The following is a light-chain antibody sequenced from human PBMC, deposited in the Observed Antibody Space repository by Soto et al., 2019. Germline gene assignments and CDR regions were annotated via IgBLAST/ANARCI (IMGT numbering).Light chain of an antibody. CDR2: SND. CDR3: AAWDDSLSGRVV. Sequence: QSVLSQPPSASGTPGQRVTISCSGSSSNIGINFVYWYQQLPGTAPKLLIYSNDQRPSGVPDRFSGSKSGTSASLAINGLQSEDEGDYFCAAWDDSLSGRVVFGGGTKLTVL. CDR1: SSNIGINF. J-gene: IGLJ2*01. V-gene: IGLV1-47*02.